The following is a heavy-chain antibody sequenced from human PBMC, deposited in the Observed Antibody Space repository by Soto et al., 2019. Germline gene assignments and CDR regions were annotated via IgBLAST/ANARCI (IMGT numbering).Heavy chain of an antibody. D-gene: IGHD6-19*01. V-gene: IGHV4-30-4*01. CDR3: ARVSAVSAEYYFDY. CDR2: ILHNGNA. J-gene: IGHJ4*02. Sequence: QVQLRESGPGLMRPSQTLSLTCTVSGASVTSTGYYWTWIRQSPGKGLEWLGYILHNGNADYSPSLETRLSISLDSSKNQFSLKVNWVSAADTAIYFCARVSAVSAEYYFDYWGQGALVTVSS. CDR1: GASVTSTGYY.